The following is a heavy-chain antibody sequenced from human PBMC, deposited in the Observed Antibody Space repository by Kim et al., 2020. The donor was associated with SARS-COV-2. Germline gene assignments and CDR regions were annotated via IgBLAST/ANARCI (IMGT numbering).Heavy chain of an antibody. J-gene: IGHJ6*03. CDR1: GGSISSSSYY. D-gene: IGHD6-19*01. Sequence: SETLSLTCTVPGGSISSSSYYWGWIRQPPGKGPEWIVSTCYSGTTYYNPSPKSRVTISVDTSKDQFSLILSSVTAADTAVYYCARRAVAGWYIDVWGKGTTVTVSS. V-gene: IGHV4-39*01. CDR2: TCYSGTT. CDR3: ARRAVAGWYIDV.